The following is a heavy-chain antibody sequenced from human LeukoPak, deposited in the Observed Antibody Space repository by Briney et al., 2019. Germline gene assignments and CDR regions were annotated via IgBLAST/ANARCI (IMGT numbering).Heavy chain of an antibody. CDR3: ARDWMGRDYDFWPFDP. J-gene: IGHJ5*02. Sequence: PSQTLSLTCIVSGDSINNDTYYWNWIRQPAGKGLEWIGRMYVSGSSNYNPALKSRVSISVDTSKSQFSLRLSSVTAADTAVYYCARDWMGRDYDFWPFDPWGQGTLVTVSS. V-gene: IGHV4-61*02. CDR2: MYVSGSS. CDR1: GDSINNDTYY. D-gene: IGHD3-3*01.